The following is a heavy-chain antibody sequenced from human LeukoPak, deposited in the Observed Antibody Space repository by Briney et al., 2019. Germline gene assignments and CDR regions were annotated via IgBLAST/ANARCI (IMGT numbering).Heavy chain of an antibody. J-gene: IGHJ5*02. D-gene: IGHD5-18*01. CDR3: ASDDGRGYGRDR. CDR2: IKTDEGEK. V-gene: IGHV3-7*01. Sequence: GGSLRLSCAASGFTFSNYWMSWVRQAPGKGLEWVAIIKTDEGEKYYVDSVKGRFTISRDNAKNSLYLQMNSLRVEDTALYYCASDDGRGYGRDRWGQGTLVGVCS. CDR1: GFTFSNYW.